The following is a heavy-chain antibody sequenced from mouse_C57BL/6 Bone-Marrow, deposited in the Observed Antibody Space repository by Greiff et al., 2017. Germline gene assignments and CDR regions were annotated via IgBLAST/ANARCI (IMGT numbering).Heavy chain of an antibody. CDR3: ASSSFVTYGSSYVDYAMDY. D-gene: IGHD1-1*01. J-gene: IGHJ4*01. V-gene: IGHV1-39*01. Sequence: VQLKESGPELVKPGASVKISCKASGYSFTDYNMNWVKQSNGKSLEWIGVINPNYGTTRYNQKFKGKATLTVDQSSSPAYMQLNRLTSVDSAVYYCASSSFVTYGSSYVDYAMDYWGQGTSVTVSS. CDR2: INPNYGTT. CDR1: GYSFTDYN.